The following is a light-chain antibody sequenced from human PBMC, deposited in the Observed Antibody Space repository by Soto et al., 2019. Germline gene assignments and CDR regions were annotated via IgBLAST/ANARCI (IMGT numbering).Light chain of an antibody. CDR3: SSYTNNQRL. CDR1: SSDVGGHNY. CDR2: EVN. Sequence: QSALTQPASVSGSPGQSITISCTGTSSDVGGHNYVSWYQQHPGKAPKLMIYEVNNRPSGVSNRFSGSKSGTTASLTISGLQAEDEADYYCSSYTNNQRLFGGGTQLTVL. V-gene: IGLV2-14*01. J-gene: IGLJ3*02.